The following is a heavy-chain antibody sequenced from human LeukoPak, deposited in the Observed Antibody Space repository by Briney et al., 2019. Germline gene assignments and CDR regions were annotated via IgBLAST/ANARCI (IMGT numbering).Heavy chain of an antibody. D-gene: IGHD5-18*01. CDR1: GFTFSSYS. J-gene: IGHJ6*03. CDR3: ARGVHGYSYGYVPWELYSYMDV. V-gene: IGHV3-21*01. Sequence: GGSLRLSCAASGFTFSSYSMNWVRQAPGKGLEWVSSISSSSYIYYADSVKGRFTISRDNAKNSLYLQMNSLRAEDTAVYYCARGVHGYSYGYVPWELYSYMDVWGKGTTVSISS. CDR2: ISSSSYI.